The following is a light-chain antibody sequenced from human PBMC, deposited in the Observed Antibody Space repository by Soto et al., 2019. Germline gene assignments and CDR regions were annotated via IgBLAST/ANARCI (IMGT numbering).Light chain of an antibody. V-gene: IGLV2-14*01. J-gene: IGLJ2*01. CDR1: SSDVGGYYY. Sequence: QSVLTQPASVSGSPGQSIAISCTGTSSDVGGYYYVSWYQQHPGKAPQLMIYEVSHRPSGVSNRFSGSKSGNTASLTISGLQAEDEADYYCSSYTGSNTPHVVFGGGTKLTVL. CDR2: EVS. CDR3: SSYTGSNTPHVV.